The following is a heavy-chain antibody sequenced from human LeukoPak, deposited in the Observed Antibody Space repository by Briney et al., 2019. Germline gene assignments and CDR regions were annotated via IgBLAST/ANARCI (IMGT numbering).Heavy chain of an antibody. CDR2: INPNSGGT. CDR3: ARGPYYYGSGSYPPYLDY. Sequence: ASVKVSCKASGYTFTGYYMHWVRQAPGQGLEWMGWINPNSGGTNYAQMFQGRVTMTRDTSISTAYMELSRLRSDDTAVYYCARGPYYYGSGSYPPYLDYWGQGTLVTVSS. D-gene: IGHD3-10*01. CDR1: GYTFTGYY. J-gene: IGHJ4*02. V-gene: IGHV1-2*02.